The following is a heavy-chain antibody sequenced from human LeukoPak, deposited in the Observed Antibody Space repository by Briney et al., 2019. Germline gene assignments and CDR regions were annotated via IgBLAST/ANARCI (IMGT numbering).Heavy chain of an antibody. CDR2: ISGSGGST. V-gene: IGHV3-23*01. CDR3: ARSSPYYDFWSGYYTPMRY. CDR1: GFTFSSYA. Sequence: PGGSLRLSCAASGFTFSSYAMSWVRQAPGKGLEWVSAISGSGGSTYYADSVKGRFTISRDNAKNTLYLQMNSLRAEDTAVYYCARSSPYYDFWSGYYTPMRYWGQGTLVTVSS. J-gene: IGHJ4*02. D-gene: IGHD3-3*01.